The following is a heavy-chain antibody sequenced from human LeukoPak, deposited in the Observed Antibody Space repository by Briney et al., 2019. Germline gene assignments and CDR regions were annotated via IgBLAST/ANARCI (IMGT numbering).Heavy chain of an antibody. J-gene: IGHJ4*02. CDR3: TRAYRLRYFDWLDY. Sequence: PGGSLRLSCAASGFTFSNAWMSWVRQAPGKGLEWVGRIKSKTDGGTTDYAAPVKGRFTISRDDSKNTLYLQMNSLKTEDTAVYYCTRAYRLRYFDWLDYWGQGTLVTVSS. D-gene: IGHD3-9*01. V-gene: IGHV3-15*01. CDR2: IKSKTDGGTT. CDR1: GFTFSNAW.